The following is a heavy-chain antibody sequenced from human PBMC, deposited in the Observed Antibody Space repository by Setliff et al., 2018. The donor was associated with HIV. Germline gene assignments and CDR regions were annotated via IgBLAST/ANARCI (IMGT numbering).Heavy chain of an antibody. J-gene: IGHJ4*02. D-gene: IGHD3-3*01. V-gene: IGHV4-38-2*01. Sequence: SETLSLTCAVSGYFISSGYYWGWIRQPPGRGLEWIGNIYHSGGTHYNPSLRSRVTISVDTSKNHFSLKLSSVTAADTAVFYCARVPFTTGFDYWGQGILVTVSS. CDR3: ARVPFTTGFDY. CDR2: IYHSGGT. CDR1: GYFISSGYY.